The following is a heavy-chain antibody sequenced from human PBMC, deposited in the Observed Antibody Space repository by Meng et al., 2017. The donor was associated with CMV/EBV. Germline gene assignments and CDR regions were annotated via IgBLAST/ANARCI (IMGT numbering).Heavy chain of an antibody. CDR2: LPPSGGST. CDR1: GYTFTSSY. D-gene: IGHD6-6*01. J-gene: IGHJ4*01. CDR3: ARARDEVSSAGIDY. Sequence: ASVKVSCKASGYTFTSSYMHWVRQAPCHGLARMGILPPSGGSTSSAPQFQGRVTMHRDTSTSTVYLELSSLRSEYTAVYYCARARDEVSSAGIDYWGQGTLVTVSS. V-gene: IGHV1-46*01.